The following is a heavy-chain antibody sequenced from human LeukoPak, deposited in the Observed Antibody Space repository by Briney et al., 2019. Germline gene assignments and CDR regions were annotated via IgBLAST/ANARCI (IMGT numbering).Heavy chain of an antibody. CDR1: GLTFISYA. CDR2: ISGSGGIT. J-gene: IGHJ4*02. CDR3: AKHPPTVTKDY. Sequence: GRDLRLAFAASGLTFISYAMSWVRPAPGQGLEWVSAISGSGGITYYADSVKGRFTISRDNSKNTLYLQMNSLRAEDTAVYYSAKHPPTVTKDYWGQGTLVTVSS. D-gene: IGHD4-17*01. V-gene: IGHV3-23*01.